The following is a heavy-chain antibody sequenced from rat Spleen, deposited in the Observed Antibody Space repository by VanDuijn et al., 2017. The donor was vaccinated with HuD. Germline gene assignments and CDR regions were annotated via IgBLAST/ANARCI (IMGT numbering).Heavy chain of an antibody. CDR3: ARQTGSFDY. V-gene: IGHV2-13*01. CDR2: IWGNGNT. CDR1: GFSLSSYG. J-gene: IGHJ2*01. Sequence: QVQLKESGPGLVQPSQTLSLTCTVSGFSLSSYGVIWVRQPPGKGLEWMGVIWGNGNTNYNSAFKSRLSFSRDTSKSQVFLKMNSLQPEDTGTYYCARQTGSFDYWGQGVMVTVSS. D-gene: IGHD5-1*01.